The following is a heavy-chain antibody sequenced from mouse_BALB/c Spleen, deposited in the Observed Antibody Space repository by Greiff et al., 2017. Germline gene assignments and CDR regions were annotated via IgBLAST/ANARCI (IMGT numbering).Heavy chain of an antibody. D-gene: IGHD3-1*01. Sequence: EVKLQESGPDLVKPSQSLSLTCTVTGYSITSGYSWHWIRQFPGNKLEWMGYIHYSGSTNYNPSLKSRISITRDTSKNQFFLQLNSVTTEDTATYYCASSSGYDYAMDYWGQGTSVTVSS. V-gene: IGHV3-1*02. J-gene: IGHJ4*01. CDR3: ASSSGYDYAMDY. CDR1: GYSITSGYS. CDR2: IHYSGST.